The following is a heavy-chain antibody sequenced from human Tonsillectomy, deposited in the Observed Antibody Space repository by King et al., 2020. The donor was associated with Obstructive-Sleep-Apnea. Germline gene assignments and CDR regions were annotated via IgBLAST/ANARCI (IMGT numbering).Heavy chain of an antibody. J-gene: IGHJ4*02. CDR2: IYIGSSGTT. D-gene: IGHD5-24*01. V-gene: IGHV3-66*01. CDR1: GFAVSSNY. CDR3: ARDLSEVATIERGD. Sequence: VQLVESGGGLVQPGGSLRLSCAASGFAVSSNYMSWVRQAPGKGLEWVSVIYIGSSGTTYYAASVKGRLTFSRDNSRTTLYLQMNSLRAEDTAVYYCARDLSEVATIERGDWGQGTLVTVSS.